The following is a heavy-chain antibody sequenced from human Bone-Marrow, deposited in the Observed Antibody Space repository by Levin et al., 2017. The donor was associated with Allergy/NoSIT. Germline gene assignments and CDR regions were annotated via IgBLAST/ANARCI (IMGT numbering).Heavy chain of an antibody. D-gene: IGHD3-22*01. V-gene: IGHV3-30*18. CDR3: AKDHGQYDSSPINDY. Sequence: QLGESLKISCAASGFIFSRFGMHWVRRAPGKGLEWVAVISYDGRNKNYGDSVKGRFTISRDNSKNTLYLQMNSLRAEDTAVYYCAKDHGQYDSSPINDYWGQGILVTVSS. CDR2: ISYDGRNK. CDR1: GFIFSRFG. J-gene: IGHJ4*02.